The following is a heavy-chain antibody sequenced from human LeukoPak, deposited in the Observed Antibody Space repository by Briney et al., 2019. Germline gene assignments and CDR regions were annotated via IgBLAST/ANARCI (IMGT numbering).Heavy chain of an antibody. CDR2: IYYSGRT. V-gene: IGHV4-59*01. CDR1: GGSISSFY. D-gene: IGHD3-10*01. J-gene: IGHJ4*02. Sequence: PSETLSLTCTVSGGSISSFYWSWVRQPPGKGLEWIGYIYYSGRTNYNPSLKSRVTISVDTSKNQFSLKLSSVTAADTAVYYCASSPVWSGDPMGYFDYWGQGTLVTVS. CDR3: ASSPVWSGDPMGYFDY.